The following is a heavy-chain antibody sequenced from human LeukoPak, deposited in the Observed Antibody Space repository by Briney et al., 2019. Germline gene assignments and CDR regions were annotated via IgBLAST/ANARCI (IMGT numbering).Heavy chain of an antibody. J-gene: IGHJ3*02. CDR1: VGSFSGYY. D-gene: IGHD6-13*01. Sequence: SETLSLTCAVYVGSFSGYYWSWIRQPPGKGLEWIGEINHSGSTNYNPSLKSRVTISVDTSKNQFSLKLSSVTAADTAVYYCARGLKRWQQLVRAFDIWGQGTMVTVSS. CDR2: INHSGST. CDR3: ARGLKRWQQLVRAFDI. V-gene: IGHV4-34*01.